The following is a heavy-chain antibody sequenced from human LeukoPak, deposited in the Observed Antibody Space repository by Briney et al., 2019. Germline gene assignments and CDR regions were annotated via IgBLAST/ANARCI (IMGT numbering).Heavy chain of an antibody. J-gene: IGHJ5*02. CDR1: GGPISSYY. V-gene: IGHV4-59*08. D-gene: IGHD3-10*01. CDR2: ISYSGSA. Sequence: PSETLSLTCTVSGGPISSYYWSWIRQPPGKGLEFIGYISYSGSANYNPSLASRVTISLDTSKNQFSLKLSSVTAADTAVYHCARHRARNGSGSSNWFDPWGQGTLVTVSS. CDR3: ARHRARNGSGSSNWFDP.